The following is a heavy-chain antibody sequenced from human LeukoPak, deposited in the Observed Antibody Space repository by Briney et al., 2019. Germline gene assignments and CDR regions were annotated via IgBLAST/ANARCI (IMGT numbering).Heavy chain of an antibody. CDR2: INRTGDERII. D-gene: IGHD3/OR15-3a*01. V-gene: IGHV3-15*01. J-gene: IGHJ4*02. Sequence: GGSLRLSCAASGFTFSNAWMSWVRQAPGRGLEWVGRINRTGDERIIDYAAPVKCRLSILRDDSKNTLYLQMSSLKSEDTAVYYCTAGTGRSDFDYWGQGTLVTVSS. CDR1: GFTFSNAW. CDR3: TAGTGRSDFDY.